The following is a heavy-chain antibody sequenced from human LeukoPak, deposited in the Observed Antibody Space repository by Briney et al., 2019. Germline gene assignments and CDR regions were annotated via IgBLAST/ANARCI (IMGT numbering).Heavy chain of an antibody. J-gene: IGHJ4*02. CDR1: GFIVSSDY. D-gene: IGHD4-11*01. Sequence: PGGSLRLSCVASGFIVSSDYINWVRQAPGKGLEWISILYSGGTAFYADSVKGRFTISRDNSKNTLYLQMNNLRADDTAMYYCARGRQCDYWGQGTLVIVSS. CDR3: ARGRQCDY. V-gene: IGHV3-53*01. CDR2: LYSGGTA.